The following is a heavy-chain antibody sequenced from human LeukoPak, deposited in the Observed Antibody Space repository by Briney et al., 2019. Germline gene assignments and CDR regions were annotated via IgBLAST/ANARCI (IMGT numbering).Heavy chain of an antibody. Sequence: PSETLSLTCTVSGGSISSYYWSWIRQPPGKGLEWIGYIYYSGSTNYNPSLKSRVTISVDTSKNQFSLKLSSVTAADTAVYYCARGPVGGSYFDYWGQGTLVTVSS. CDR1: GGSISSYY. D-gene: IGHD1-26*01. V-gene: IGHV4-59*12. CDR2: IYYSGST. J-gene: IGHJ4*02. CDR3: ARGPVGGSYFDY.